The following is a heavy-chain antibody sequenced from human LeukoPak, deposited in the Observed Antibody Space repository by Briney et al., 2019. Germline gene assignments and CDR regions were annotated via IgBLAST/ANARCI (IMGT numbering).Heavy chain of an antibody. D-gene: IGHD4-11*01. CDR2: IYSGGST. V-gene: IGHV3-53*01. CDR1: GFTVSSNY. J-gene: IGHJ3*02. CDR3: ARDSGTVSDAFDI. Sequence: GGSLRLSCAASGFTVSSNYMSWVRQAPGKGLEWVSLIYSGGSTYYADSVKGRFTISRDNSKNTVYLQMNSLRAEDTAVYYCARDSGTVSDAFDIWGQGTMVTVSS.